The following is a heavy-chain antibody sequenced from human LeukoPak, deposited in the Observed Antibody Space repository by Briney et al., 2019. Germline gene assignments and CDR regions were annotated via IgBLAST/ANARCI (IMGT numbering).Heavy chain of an antibody. Sequence: SETLSLTCTVSGGSISSYYWSWIRQPPGKGLEWIGCVYYSGNTNYNPSLKSRVTISVDTPKNQFSLKLSSVTAADTAVYYCARHPSEYCSGGSCYFDYWGQGTLVTVSS. V-gene: IGHV4-59*01. J-gene: IGHJ4*02. D-gene: IGHD2-15*01. CDR2: VYYSGNT. CDR3: ARHPSEYCSGGSCYFDY. CDR1: GGSISSYY.